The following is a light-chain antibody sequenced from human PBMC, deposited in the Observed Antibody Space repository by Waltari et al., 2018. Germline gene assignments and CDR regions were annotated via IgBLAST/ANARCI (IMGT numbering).Light chain of an antibody. CDR2: KAS. J-gene: IGKJ2*01. Sequence: IQMTQSPSTLSASVVDTVTFTCRASESISTWLAWYQQRPGKAPKLLIYKASYLETGVPSRFSGSGSGTEFILTISSLRPDDSATYYCQQYSNYYTFGQGTKLEIK. CDR3: QQYSNYYT. CDR1: ESISTW. V-gene: IGKV1-5*03.